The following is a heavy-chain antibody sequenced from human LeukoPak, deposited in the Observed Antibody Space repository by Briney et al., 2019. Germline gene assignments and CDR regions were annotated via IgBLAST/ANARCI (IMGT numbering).Heavy chain of an antibody. Sequence: GGSLRLSCAASGFTFSIHAMNWVRRAPGKGLEWVSVIPGNSVNTFYADSVKGRFTISRDNSKNTLYMYMNSLRAEDAAVYYCVKAASGGWYDTNFDYWGQGTLVTVSS. V-gene: IGHV3-23*01. CDR2: IPGNSVNT. D-gene: IGHD6-19*01. CDR3: VKAASGGWYDTNFDY. J-gene: IGHJ4*02. CDR1: GFTFSIHA.